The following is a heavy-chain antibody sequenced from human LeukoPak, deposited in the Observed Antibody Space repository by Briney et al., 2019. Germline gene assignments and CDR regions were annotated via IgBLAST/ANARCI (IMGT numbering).Heavy chain of an antibody. D-gene: IGHD2-15*01. J-gene: IGHJ4*02. CDR1: GFTFSSYG. Sequence: PGGSLRLSCAASGFTFSSYGMHSVRQAPGKGLEWVAFIRYDGSNKYYADSVKGRFTISRDNSKNTLYLQMNSLRAEDTAVYYCAKVPAVVAAYFDYCGQGTLVTVSS. CDR2: IRYDGSNK. CDR3: AKVPAVVAAYFDY. V-gene: IGHV3-30*02.